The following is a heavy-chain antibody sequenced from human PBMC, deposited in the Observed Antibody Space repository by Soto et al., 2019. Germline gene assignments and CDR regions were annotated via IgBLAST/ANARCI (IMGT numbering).Heavy chain of an antibody. D-gene: IGHD6-13*01. Sequence: QVQLVQSGAELKKPGSSVKVSCKASGGTFSNYVISWVRQAPGQGLEWMGGIIPISDTANYAQNFQGRVTITADESTRIAYMELTSLTSEDTALYYCARTAGSWQYYFDYLGQGTLVTVSS. CDR3: ARTAGSWQYYFDY. J-gene: IGHJ4*02. CDR2: IIPISDTA. V-gene: IGHV1-69*01. CDR1: GGTFSNYV.